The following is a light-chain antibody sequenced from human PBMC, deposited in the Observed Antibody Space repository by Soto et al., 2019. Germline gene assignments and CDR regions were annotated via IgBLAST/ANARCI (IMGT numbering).Light chain of an antibody. Sequence: EIVMTHSPATLSVSPGEGASLSCRASQSVSSKLAWYQQKPGQAPRLLIYDASNRATGIPPRFGGSGSGTDFTLTISSLEPEDFAVYYCQQRSNWPITFGQGTRLEIK. CDR3: QQRSNWPIT. J-gene: IGKJ5*01. CDR2: DAS. CDR1: QSVSSK. V-gene: IGKV3-11*01.